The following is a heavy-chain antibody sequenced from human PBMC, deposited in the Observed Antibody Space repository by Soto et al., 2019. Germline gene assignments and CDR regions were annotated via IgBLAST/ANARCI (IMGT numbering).Heavy chain of an antibody. CDR3: AKDLVSYGDYYSNFDY. CDR2: ISYDGSNK. D-gene: IGHD4-17*01. Sequence: GGSLRLSCAASGFTFSSYGMHWVRQAPGKGLEWVAVISYDGSNKYYADSVKGRFTISRDNSKNTLYLQMNSLRAEDTAVYYCAKDLVSYGDYYSNFDYWVQGTLVTVSS. J-gene: IGHJ4*02. V-gene: IGHV3-30*18. CDR1: GFTFSSYG.